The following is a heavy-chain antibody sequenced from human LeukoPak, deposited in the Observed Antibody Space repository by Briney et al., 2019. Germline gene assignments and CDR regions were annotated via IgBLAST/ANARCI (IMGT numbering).Heavy chain of an antibody. CDR1: GFTFSNYN. Sequence: GGSLRLSCAASGFTFSNYNLNWVRQAPGKGLEWVSAIGTAGDTYYPGSVKGRFTISRENAKNSLYLQMNSLRAGDTAVYYCARGRGSSGYYGGNAFDIWGQGTMVTVSS. J-gene: IGHJ3*02. D-gene: IGHD3-22*01. CDR3: ARGRGSSGYYGGNAFDI. V-gene: IGHV3-13*01. CDR2: IGTAGDT.